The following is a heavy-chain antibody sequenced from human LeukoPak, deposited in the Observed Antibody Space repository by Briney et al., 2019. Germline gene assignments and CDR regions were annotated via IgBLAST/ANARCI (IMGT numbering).Heavy chain of an antibody. CDR2: ISSSSSHI. D-gene: IGHD6-19*01. J-gene: IGHJ4*02. CDR1: GFTFTGYW. CDR3: ARAPAGYNSGWYYFGD. Sequence: PGGSLRLSCAASGFTFTGYWMNWVRQAPGKGLEWVSSISSSSSHIYYADSVKGRFTISRDNAKNSLYLQMNSLRAEDTAVYYCARAPAGYNSGWYYFGDWGQGTLVTVSS. V-gene: IGHV3-21*01.